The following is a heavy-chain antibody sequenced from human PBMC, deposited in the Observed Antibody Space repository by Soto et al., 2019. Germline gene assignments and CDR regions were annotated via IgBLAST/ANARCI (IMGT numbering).Heavy chain of an antibody. D-gene: IGHD3-10*01. J-gene: IGHJ4*02. CDR2: IYYSGST. V-gene: IGHV4-61*01. CDR1: GGSVSSGSYY. Sequence: SETLSLTCTVSGGSVSSGSYYWSWIRQPPGKGLEWIGYIYYSGSTNYNPSLKSRVTISVDTSKNQFSLKLSSVTAADTAVYYCARFLYGSGSYYNVGYFDYWGQGTLVTVSS. CDR3: ARFLYGSGSYYNVGYFDY.